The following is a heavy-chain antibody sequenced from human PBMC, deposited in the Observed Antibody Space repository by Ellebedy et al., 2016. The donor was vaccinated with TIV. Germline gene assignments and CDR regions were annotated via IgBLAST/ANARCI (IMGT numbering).Heavy chain of an antibody. Sequence: GGSLRLSCEASGFTPSNYGIHWVRQAPSKGLEWVAVIESDVTSQYYAASVKGRFTISRDSSKNTVYLQMNSLRAEDTAVYYCASLRGYNYGVNPSADLEIWGQGTMVTVSS. CDR1: GFTPSNYG. CDR2: IESDVTSQ. CDR3: ASLRGYNYGVNPSADLEI. J-gene: IGHJ3*01. D-gene: IGHD5-18*01. V-gene: IGHV3-33*01.